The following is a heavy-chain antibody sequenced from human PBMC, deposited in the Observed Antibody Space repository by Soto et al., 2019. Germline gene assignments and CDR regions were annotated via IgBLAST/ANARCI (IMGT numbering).Heavy chain of an antibody. CDR1: GGSISSSSYY. CDR3: ARHYYYDSSGYYRHYYYYGMDV. CDR2: IYYSGST. D-gene: IGHD3-22*01. Sequence: QLQLQESGPGLVKPSETLSLTCTVSGGSISSSSYYWGWIRQPPGKGLEWIGSIYYSGSTYYNPSPKSRVTISVDTSKNQFSLKLSSVTAADTAVYYCARHYYYDSSGYYRHYYYYGMDVWGQGTTVTVSS. J-gene: IGHJ6*02. V-gene: IGHV4-39*01.